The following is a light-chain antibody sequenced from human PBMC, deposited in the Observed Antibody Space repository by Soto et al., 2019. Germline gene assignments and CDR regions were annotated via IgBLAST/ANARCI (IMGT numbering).Light chain of an antibody. CDR3: QKYTSALLT. J-gene: IGKJ4*01. Sequence: DIQMTQSPSSLSASLGDRVTITCRASQGIGVYLAWFQQKPGKVPKLLIYAASTLQSGVPSRFSGSGSVTDFTLTISSLQPEDFAPYYCQKYTSALLTFGGGTKVEIK. CDR2: AAS. V-gene: IGKV1-27*01. CDR1: QGIGVY.